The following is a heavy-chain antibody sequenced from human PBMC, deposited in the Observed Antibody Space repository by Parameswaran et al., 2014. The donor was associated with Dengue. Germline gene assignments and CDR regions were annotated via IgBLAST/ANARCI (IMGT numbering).Heavy chain of an antibody. Sequence: VRQAPGKGLEWVSAISGSGGSTYYADSVKGRFTISRDNSKNTLYLQMNSLRAEDTAVYYCARDQGGSGSPYYFDYWGQGTLVTVSS. V-gene: IGHV3-23*01. D-gene: IGHD3-10*01. J-gene: IGHJ4*02. CDR3: ARDQGGSGSPYYFDY. CDR2: ISGSGGST.